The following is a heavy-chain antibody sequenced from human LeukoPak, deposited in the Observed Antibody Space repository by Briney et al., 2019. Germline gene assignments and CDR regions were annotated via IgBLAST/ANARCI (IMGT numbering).Heavy chain of an antibody. J-gene: IGHJ4*02. Sequence: SETPSHTPGEPGDSPSVTNTWTWAGKPPGQGLRCIWEISLAGQTTYNPCRDDRVTMSLDKSTNYISLRLASVTAADPATYDCSRESGPVCPFGYWGEGTLVIASA. CDR3: SRESGPVCPFGY. CDR1: GDSPSVTNT. V-gene: IGHV4-4*02. CDR2: ISLAGQT. D-gene: IGHD1-26*01.